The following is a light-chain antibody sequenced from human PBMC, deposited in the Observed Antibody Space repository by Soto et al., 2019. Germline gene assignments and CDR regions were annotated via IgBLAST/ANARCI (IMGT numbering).Light chain of an antibody. V-gene: IGKV3-20*01. J-gene: IGKJ1*01. CDR1: QSVSSSY. CDR3: QQYGSSQWT. Sequence: EIVLTQSPGTLSLSPGERATLSCRASQSVSSSYLAWYQQKPGQAPRLLIYGASSRATGIPDRFSGSGSGTDFTLTISRLEPADFAVYYCQQYGSSQWTFGQGTKV. CDR2: GAS.